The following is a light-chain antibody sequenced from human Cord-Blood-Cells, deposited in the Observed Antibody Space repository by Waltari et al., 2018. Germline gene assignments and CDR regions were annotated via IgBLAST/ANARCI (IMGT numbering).Light chain of an antibody. Sequence: PGERATLSCRASQSVSSNLAWYQQKPGQAPRLLIYGASTRATGIPARFSGSGSGTEFTLTISSLQSEDFAVYYCQQYNNWPPWTFDQGTKVEIK. J-gene: IGKJ1*01. CDR3: QQYNNWPPWT. CDR2: GAS. V-gene: IGKV3-15*01. CDR1: QSVSSN.